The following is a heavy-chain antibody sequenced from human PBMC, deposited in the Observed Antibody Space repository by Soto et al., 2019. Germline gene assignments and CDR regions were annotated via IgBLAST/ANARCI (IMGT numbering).Heavy chain of an antibody. CDR2: IIPIFGTA. V-gene: IGHV1-69*13. CDR3: ARVEYSYVSPPDYYYYSGMDV. CDR1: GGTFSSYA. D-gene: IGHD5-18*01. Sequence: SVKVSCKASGGTFSSYAISWVRQAPGQGLEWMGGIIPIFGTANYAQKFQGRVTITADESTSTAYMELSSLRSEDTAVYYCARVEYSYVSPPDYYYYSGMDVWGQGTTVTVSS. J-gene: IGHJ6*02.